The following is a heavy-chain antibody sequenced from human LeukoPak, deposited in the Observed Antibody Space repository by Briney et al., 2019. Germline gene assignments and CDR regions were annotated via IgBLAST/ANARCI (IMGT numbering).Heavy chain of an antibody. J-gene: IGHJ4*02. CDR1: GFTFSGHG. V-gene: IGHV3-33*01. CDR3: ARGAYGDYNFEDVFYLDY. Sequence: GGSLTLSCAASGFTFSGHGLHWVRQAPGKGLEWLAAIWYDGSNKHYADSLKGRFTISRDNSRNTLYLQMNSLKVEDTAIYYCARGAYGDYNFEDVFYLDYWGQGTLVTVSS. CDR2: IWYDGSNK. D-gene: IGHD4-17*01.